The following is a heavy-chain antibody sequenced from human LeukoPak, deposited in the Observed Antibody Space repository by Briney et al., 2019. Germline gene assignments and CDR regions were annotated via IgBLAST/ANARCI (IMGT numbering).Heavy chain of an antibody. CDR1: GGSISSSSYY. CDR2: IYYSGST. D-gene: IGHD6-19*01. V-gene: IGHV4-39*07. Sequence: SSETLSLTCTVSGGSISSSSYYWGWIRQPPGKGLEWIGSIYYSGSTYYNPSLKSRVTISVDTSKNQFSLKLSSVTAADTAVYYCARIVGQLAVALYYFDYWGQGTLVTVSS. J-gene: IGHJ4*02. CDR3: ARIVGQLAVALYYFDY.